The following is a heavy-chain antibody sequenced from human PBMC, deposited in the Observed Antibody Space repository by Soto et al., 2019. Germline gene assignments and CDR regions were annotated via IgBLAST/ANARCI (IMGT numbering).Heavy chain of an antibody. Sequence: ASVKVSCKASGYTLTTYPLHWVRQAPGQSLEWMGYITGASGDTRYSQKFHDRVTITRDTSANTAYLELNSLTSEDTAVYYCATALRFVDYLLKRWGQGTLVTVSS. CDR2: ITGASGDT. J-gene: IGHJ4*02. V-gene: IGHV1-3*01. CDR1: GYTLTTYP. D-gene: IGHD3-9*01. CDR3: ATALRFVDYLLKR.